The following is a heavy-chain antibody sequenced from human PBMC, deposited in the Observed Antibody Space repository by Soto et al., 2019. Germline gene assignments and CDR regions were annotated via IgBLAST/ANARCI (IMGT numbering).Heavy chain of an antibody. CDR3: VRPLPSGRNYGLDV. D-gene: IGHD3-10*01. V-gene: IGHV3-53*01. Sequence: EVQLVESGGGLIQPGGSLRLSCAASGLTVSNAYMAWVRQAPGMGLDWAPVIYDNGTTYYADPVKGRFTISRDTSTNTLSLQMDSLRAEDTAVYYCVRPLPSGRNYGLDVWGQGTTVTVSS. J-gene: IGHJ6*02. CDR2: IYDNGTT. CDR1: GLTVSNAY.